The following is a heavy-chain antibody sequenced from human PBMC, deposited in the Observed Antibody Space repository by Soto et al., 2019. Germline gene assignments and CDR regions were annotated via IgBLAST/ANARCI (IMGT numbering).Heavy chain of an antibody. CDR2: ISSSSSYI. J-gene: IGHJ4*02. V-gene: IGHV3-21*04. CDR3: VRTTYFSDSSGYTRCFDY. CDR1: GFTFSSYS. D-gene: IGHD3-22*01. Sequence: SLRLSCAASGFTFSSYSMNWVRQAPGKGLEWVSSISSSSSYIYYADSVKGRFTISRDNAKNSVYLQMNSLKTEDTAVYYCVRTTYFSDSSGYTRCFDYWGQGTLVTVSS.